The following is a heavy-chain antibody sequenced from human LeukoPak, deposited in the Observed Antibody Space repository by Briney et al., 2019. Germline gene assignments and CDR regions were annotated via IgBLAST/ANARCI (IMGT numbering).Heavy chain of an antibody. V-gene: IGHV4-59*12. D-gene: IGHD5-18*01. CDR1: GGSIRSYH. Sequence: SETLSLTCTVSGGSIRSYHWSWIRQPPGKRLEWIGYIYDSGSTNYNPSLKSRVTISVDTSKNQFSLKLSSVTAADTAVYYCARKYSYGYVFDYWGQGTLVTVSS. CDR3: ARKYSYGYVFDY. J-gene: IGHJ4*02. CDR2: IYDSGST.